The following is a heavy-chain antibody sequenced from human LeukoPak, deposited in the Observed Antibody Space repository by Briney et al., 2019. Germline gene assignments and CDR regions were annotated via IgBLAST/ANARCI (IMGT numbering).Heavy chain of an antibody. J-gene: IGHJ4*02. CDR3: ASKLTTGY. CDR1: GLTVSSNY. CDR2: IYSGGTT. Sequence: GGSLRLSCVVSGLTVSSNYMSWVRQAPGKGLEWVSVIYSGGTTNYADSVKGRLLVYRDNSKNTLYLQMNSLRAEDTAVYYCASKLTTGYWGQGTLVTVSS. D-gene: IGHD4-17*01. V-gene: IGHV3-66*01.